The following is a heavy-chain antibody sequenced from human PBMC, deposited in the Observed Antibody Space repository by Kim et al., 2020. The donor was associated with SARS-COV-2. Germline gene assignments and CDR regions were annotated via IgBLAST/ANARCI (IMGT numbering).Heavy chain of an antibody. V-gene: IGHV3-30*07. D-gene: IGHD3-10*01. J-gene: IGHJ6*02. Sequence: GRFTISSDNSKTTLYLQMNSLRAEDTAVYYCARGLITMVRGVISLYGMDVWGQGTTVTVSS. CDR3: ARGLITMVRGVISLYGMDV.